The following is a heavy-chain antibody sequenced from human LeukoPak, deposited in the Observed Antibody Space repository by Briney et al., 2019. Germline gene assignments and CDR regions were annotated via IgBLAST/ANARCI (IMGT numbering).Heavy chain of an antibody. CDR2: INHSGST. Sequence: PSETLSLTCAVYGGSFSGYYWSWIRQPPGKGLEWIGEINHSGSTNYNPSLKSRVTISVDTSKNQFSLKLSSVTAADTAVYYCARDRRVVRGVNTYYYYMDVWGKGTTVTISS. D-gene: IGHD3-10*01. V-gene: IGHV4-34*01. J-gene: IGHJ6*03. CDR3: ARDRRVVRGVNTYYYYMDV. CDR1: GGSFSGYY.